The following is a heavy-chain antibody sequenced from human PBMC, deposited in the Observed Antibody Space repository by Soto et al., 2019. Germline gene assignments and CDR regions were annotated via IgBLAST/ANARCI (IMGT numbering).Heavy chain of an antibody. CDR1: GFTFSSYS. CDR2: ISSSSSYI. Sequence: PVGSLRLSCAASGFTFSSYSMNWVRQAPGKGLEWVSSISSSSSYIWYADSVKGRFTISRDISRNTVFLQMDSLRAEDTAVYYCAKDRQYPRDYFHYWGQGTLVTVSS. J-gene: IGHJ4*02. D-gene: IGHD4-4*01. CDR3: AKDRQYPRDYFHY. V-gene: IGHV3-21*04.